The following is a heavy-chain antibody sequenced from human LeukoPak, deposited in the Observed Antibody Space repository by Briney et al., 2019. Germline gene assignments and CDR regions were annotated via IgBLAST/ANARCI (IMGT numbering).Heavy chain of an antibody. J-gene: IGHJ5*02. V-gene: IGHV4-30-4*01. CDR3: ARRGYSGYDGLSWFDP. Sequence: SETLSLTCTVSGGSISSGDYYWSWIRQPPGKGLEWIGYIYYSGSTYYNPSLKSRVTISVDASKNQFSLKLSSVTAADTAVYYCARRGYSGYDGLSWFDPWGQGTLVTVSS. CDR2: IYYSGST. CDR1: GGSISSGDYY. D-gene: IGHD5-12*01.